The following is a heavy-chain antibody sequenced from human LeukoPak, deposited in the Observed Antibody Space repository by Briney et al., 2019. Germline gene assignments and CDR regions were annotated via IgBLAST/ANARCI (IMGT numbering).Heavy chain of an antibody. D-gene: IGHD2-15*01. CDR1: GFSVSANY. CDR2: LYSGGST. V-gene: IGHV3-53*01. Sequence: SGGALRLSCAASGFSVSANYMSWVRQAPEKGLEWVSILYSGGSTYYAHSVKGRFIISRDDSKNTLYLQMNSLRAEDTAVYYCASGGMGARKFYSDPFHYWGQGTLVTVSS. J-gene: IGHJ4*02. CDR3: ASGGMGARKFYSDPFHY.